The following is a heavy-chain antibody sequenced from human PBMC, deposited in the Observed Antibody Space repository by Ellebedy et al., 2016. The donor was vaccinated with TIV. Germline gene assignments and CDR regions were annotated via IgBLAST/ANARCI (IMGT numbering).Heavy chain of an antibody. D-gene: IGHD6-6*01. Sequence: MPSETLSLTCTVSGGSISSSSYYWGWIRQPPGKGLEWIGSIYYSGSTYYNPSLKSRVTISVDTSKNQFSLKLSSVTAADTAVYYCAGGYVGDSSSYVPGFDYWGQGTLVTVSS. CDR2: IYYSGST. J-gene: IGHJ4*02. CDR1: GGSISSSSYY. CDR3: AGGYVGDSSSYVPGFDY. V-gene: IGHV4-39*01.